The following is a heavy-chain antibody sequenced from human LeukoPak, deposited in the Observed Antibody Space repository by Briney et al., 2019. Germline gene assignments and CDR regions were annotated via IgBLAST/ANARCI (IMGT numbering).Heavy chain of an antibody. CDR2: ISPSGGST. J-gene: IGHJ3*02. V-gene: IGHV1-46*02. CDR3: ARGPSRSPRDAFDI. Sequence: ASVKVSCKASGYTFNSYYIHWVRQAPGQGLEWMGIISPSGGSTTYAQKFQGRVTMTRDMSTSTVYMELSSLRSDGTAMYYCARGPSRSPRDAFDIWGQGTMVTVSS. CDR1: GYTFNSYY.